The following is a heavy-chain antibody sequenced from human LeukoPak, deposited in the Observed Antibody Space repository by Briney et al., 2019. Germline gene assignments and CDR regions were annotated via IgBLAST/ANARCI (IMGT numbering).Heavy chain of an antibody. CDR1: GGSISGGSYF. CDR3: ASLRIGTAGTWAFDI. D-gene: IGHD6-13*01. CDR2: IYHSGST. V-gene: IGHV4-30-2*01. J-gene: IGHJ3*02. Sequence: PSETLSLTSTVSGGSISGGSYFWSWIRQPPGKGLEWIGYIYHSGSTYYNPSLKSRVTISVDRSKNQFSLKLTSMTAADTAVYYSASLRIGTAGTWAFDIWGQGTLVTVSS.